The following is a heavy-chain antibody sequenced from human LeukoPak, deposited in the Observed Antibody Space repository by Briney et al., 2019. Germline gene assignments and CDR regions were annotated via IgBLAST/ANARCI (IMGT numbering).Heavy chain of an antibody. V-gene: IGHV1-18*01. CDR2: ISAYNGNT. CDR1: GYTFTSYG. Sequence: GASVKVSCKASGYTFTSYGISWVRQAPGQGLEWMGWISAYNGNTNYAQKLQGRVTMTTDTSTSTAYMELRSLRSDDTAVYYCARVVGYGYCSGGSCYGWFDPWGQGTLVTVSS. J-gene: IGHJ5*02. D-gene: IGHD2-15*01. CDR3: ARVVGYGYCSGGSCYGWFDP.